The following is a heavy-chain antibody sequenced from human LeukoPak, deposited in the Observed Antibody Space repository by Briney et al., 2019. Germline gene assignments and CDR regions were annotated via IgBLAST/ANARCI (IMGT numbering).Heavy chain of an antibody. V-gene: IGHV4-59*11. CDR3: ARDVILSGHFDS. CDR1: GGSISNHY. D-gene: IGHD1-26*01. J-gene: IGHJ4*02. Sequence: PSETLSLTCTVSGGSISNHYWSWIRQSPGKGLEWIGYGYYSGNTNYNPSLKSRVTISVDTSKNQFSLKLRSVTAADTAVYYCARDVILSGHFDSWGQGTLVTVSS. CDR2: GYYSGNT.